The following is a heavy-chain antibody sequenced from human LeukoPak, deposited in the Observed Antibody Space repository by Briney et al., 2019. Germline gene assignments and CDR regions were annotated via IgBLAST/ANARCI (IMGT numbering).Heavy chain of an antibody. Sequence: SVKVSCKASGDTFSSHAMNWVRQAPGQGLEWMGGIIPILDVTNYAQKFQGRVTITADKSKSTAYMELSSLRSEDTAVYYCASVRGYSYGQRSFDYWGQGTLVTVSS. V-gene: IGHV1-69*10. CDR2: IIPILDVT. CDR1: GDTFSSHA. CDR3: ASVRGYSYGQRSFDY. J-gene: IGHJ4*02. D-gene: IGHD5-18*01.